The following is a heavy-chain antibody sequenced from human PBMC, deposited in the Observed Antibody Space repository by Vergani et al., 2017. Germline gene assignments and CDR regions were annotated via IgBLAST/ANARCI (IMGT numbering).Heavy chain of an antibody. D-gene: IGHD1-7*01. CDR1: EFIFSSYW. V-gene: IGHV3-7*01. J-gene: IGHJ4*02. Sequence: DVQIVESGGGLVQPGGSLRLSCTGSEFIFSSYWMHWVRQAPGKGLEWVAAIKEYGSEKQYVDSVKGRFTISRDNAKKSLYLQMNSLRGEDTAVYYCARGNSLGSYWGQGTLVTVSS. CDR3: ARGNSLGSY. CDR2: IKEYGSEK.